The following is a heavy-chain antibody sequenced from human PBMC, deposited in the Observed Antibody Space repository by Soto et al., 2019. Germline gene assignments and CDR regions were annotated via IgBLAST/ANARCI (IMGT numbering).Heavy chain of an antibody. CDR3: TRAYGAETFDF. J-gene: IGHJ5*01. V-gene: IGHV1-8*02. CDR1: GYTFNNYD. CDR2: MNPNSGNT. Sequence: QVLLVQSGAEVKKPGASVKVSCKASGYTFNNYDIHWVRQAPGQGLEWMGWMNPNSGNTGYAQNFRGRVTMTQNTAIGTAYMELSSLRSDDTATYDCTRAYGAETFDFWGQGTRVTVSS. D-gene: IGHD3-10*01.